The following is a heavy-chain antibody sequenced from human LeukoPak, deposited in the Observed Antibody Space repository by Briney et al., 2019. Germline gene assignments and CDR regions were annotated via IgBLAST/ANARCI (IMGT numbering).Heavy chain of an antibody. V-gene: IGHV3-30*18. CDR1: GFTFSSYA. CDR3: AKNHYFDY. Sequence: SGGSLRLSCAASGFTFSSYAMSWVRQAPGKGLEWVALISYDGSNKYYADSVKGRFTISRDNSKNTLYLQMNSLRAEDTAVYYCAKNHYFDYWGQGTLVTVSS. CDR2: ISYDGSNK. J-gene: IGHJ4*02.